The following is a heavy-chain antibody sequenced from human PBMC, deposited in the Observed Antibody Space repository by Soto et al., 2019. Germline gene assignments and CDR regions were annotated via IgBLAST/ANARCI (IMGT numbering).Heavy chain of an antibody. J-gene: IGHJ4*02. V-gene: IGHV3-7*03. D-gene: IGHD3-3*01. CDR3: ARDVGPVTIFGEALSGYFDF. CDR2: IKEDGSER. Sequence: GESLRLSCAVSGFSFGTYWMSWVRQAPGKGLEWLASIKEDGSERYYLDSVKGRFTISRDNAKDSLSLQMNSLRGEDTAFYYCARDVGPVTIFGEALSGYFDFWGQGTLVTVSS. CDR1: GFSFGTYW.